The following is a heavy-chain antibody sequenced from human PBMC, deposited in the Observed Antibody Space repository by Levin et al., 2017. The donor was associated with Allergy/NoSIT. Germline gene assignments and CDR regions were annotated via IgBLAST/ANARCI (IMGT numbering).Heavy chain of an antibody. CDR1: GFTFRSSA. V-gene: IGHV3-23*01. D-gene: IGHD2-15*01. Sequence: LSLTCAASGFTFRSSAMSWVRQAPGKGLEWVSAISGSGGSTYYADSVKGRFTISRDNSKNTLYLQMNSLRAEDTAVYYCTKDLSDKEPLSYSEFDYWGQGTLVTVSS. CDR2: ISGSGGST. CDR3: TKDLSDKEPLSYSEFDY. J-gene: IGHJ4*02.